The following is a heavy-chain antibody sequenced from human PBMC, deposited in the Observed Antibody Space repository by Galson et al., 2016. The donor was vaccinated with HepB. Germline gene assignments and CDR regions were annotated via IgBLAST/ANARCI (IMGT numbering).Heavy chain of an antibody. J-gene: IGHJ4*02. Sequence: SVKVSCKASGYKFTDYSIHWVRQAPGQGLEWVGWIHPNTGGTHYAQTFQGRVTLTRNTSISTADMELSRLRSDDTAVYFCALADTWNSIDDWGQGTLVTVSS. D-gene: IGHD1-7*01. CDR3: ALADTWNSIDD. V-gene: IGHV1-2*02. CDR2: IHPNTGGT. CDR1: GYKFTDYS.